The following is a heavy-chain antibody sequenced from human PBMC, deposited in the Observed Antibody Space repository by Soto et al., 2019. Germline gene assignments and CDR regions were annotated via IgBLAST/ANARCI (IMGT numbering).Heavy chain of an antibody. D-gene: IGHD4-17*01. CDR3: ARDPGYGDYVPYYYGMDV. J-gene: IGHJ6*02. CDR2: INSDGSST. V-gene: IGHV3-74*01. Sequence: GGSLRLSCAASGFTFSSYWMHWVRQAPGKGLVWVSRINSDGSSTSYADSVKGRFTISRDNAKNTLYLQMNSLRAEDTAVYYCARDPGYGDYVPYYYGMDVWGQGTTVTVSS. CDR1: GFTFSSYW.